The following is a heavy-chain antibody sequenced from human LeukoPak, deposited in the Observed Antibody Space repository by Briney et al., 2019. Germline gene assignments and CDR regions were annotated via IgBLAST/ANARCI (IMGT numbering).Heavy chain of an antibody. CDR2: ISGSGSVI. J-gene: IGHJ4*02. CDR3: SRDPRPCDY. Sequence: GGSLRLSCAASGLTFSDYYMTWIRQAPGKGLESVAYISGSGSVIVYADSVKGRFTISRDNAQNSLYLQMNSLRDEDTAVYYCSRDPRPCDYWGQGTLVTVSS. V-gene: IGHV3-11*04. CDR1: GLTFSDYY.